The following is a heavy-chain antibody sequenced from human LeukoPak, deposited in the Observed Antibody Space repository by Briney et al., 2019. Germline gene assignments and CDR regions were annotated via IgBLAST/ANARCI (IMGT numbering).Heavy chain of an antibody. V-gene: IGHV1-69*01. CDR1: GGTFSSYA. J-gene: IGHJ4*02. CDR2: IIPIFATA. Sequence: ASVKVSCKASGGTFSSYAISWVRQAPGQGRAWMGGIIPIFATATYAQKFQGRVTITADESTSTAYMELSSLRSEDTAVYYCASDYCSGGSCYFDYWGQGTLVTVSS. D-gene: IGHD2-15*01. CDR3: ASDYCSGGSCYFDY.